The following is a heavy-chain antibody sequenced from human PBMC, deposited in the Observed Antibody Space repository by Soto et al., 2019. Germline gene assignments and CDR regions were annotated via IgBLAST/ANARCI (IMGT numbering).Heavy chain of an antibody. CDR2: FRSSGDGGTT. J-gene: IGHJ4*02. D-gene: IGHD3-10*01. Sequence: VGSLRLSCAASGFTFSSYSMSWVRQAPGKGLEWVSGFRSSGDGGTTYYADSVKGRLTISRDNSKNTLFLQMNSLRAEDTAIYYCAKKVNSGPGSQYFDYWGQGTLVTVSS. CDR1: GFTFSSYS. CDR3: AKKVNSGPGSQYFDY. V-gene: IGHV3-23*01.